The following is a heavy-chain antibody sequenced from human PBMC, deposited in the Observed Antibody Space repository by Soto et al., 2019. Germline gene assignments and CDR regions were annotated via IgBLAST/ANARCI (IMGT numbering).Heavy chain of an antibody. Sequence: PGGSLRLSCAASGFTFSSYWMHWVRQAPGKGLVGVSRINSDGSSTSYADSVKGRFTISRDNAKNTLYLQMNSLRAEDTAVYYCARERFGELLYHYYYGMDVWGQGTTVTVSS. V-gene: IGHV3-74*01. CDR2: INSDGSST. CDR3: ARERFGELLYHYYYGMDV. CDR1: GFTFSSYW. J-gene: IGHJ6*02. D-gene: IGHD3-10*01.